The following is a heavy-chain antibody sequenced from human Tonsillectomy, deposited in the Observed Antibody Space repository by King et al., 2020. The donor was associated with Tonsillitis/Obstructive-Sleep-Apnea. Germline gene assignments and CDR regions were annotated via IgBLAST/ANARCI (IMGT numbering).Heavy chain of an antibody. CDR1: GGTFRKSA. J-gene: IGHJ4*02. CDR2: IIPVFGTT. D-gene: IGHD2-2*01. Sequence: VQLVESGAEVKKPGSSVRVSCKASGGTFRKSAINWVRQAPGQGLEWMGGIIPVFGTTRYAQNFQGRVTITADESTNSAHMELSSLRSEDTATYYCARITSVGMEVPVATPGDYYFDYWGQGTLVTVSS. V-gene: IGHV1-69*01. CDR3: ARITSVGMEVPVATPGDYYFDY.